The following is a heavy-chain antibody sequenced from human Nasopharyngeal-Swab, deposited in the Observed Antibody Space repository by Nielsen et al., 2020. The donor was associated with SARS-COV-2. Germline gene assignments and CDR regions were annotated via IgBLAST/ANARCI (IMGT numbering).Heavy chain of an antibody. J-gene: IGHJ4*02. CDR3: ARDGDILTGLSLDY. D-gene: IGHD3-9*01. CDR2: IWYDGSNK. V-gene: IGHV3-33*01. Sequence: VRQAPGKGLEWVAIIWYDGSNKYYADSVKGRFTISRDNSKNTLYLQMNSLRAEDTAVYYCARDGDILTGLSLDYWGQGTLVIVSS.